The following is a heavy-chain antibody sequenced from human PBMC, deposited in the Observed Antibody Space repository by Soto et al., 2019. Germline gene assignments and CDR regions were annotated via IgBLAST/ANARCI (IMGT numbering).Heavy chain of an antibody. V-gene: IGHV3-30*03. CDR3: ARDPSKNIWGSYRFGAFDI. D-gene: IGHD3-16*02. CDR1: GFTFSRYG. CDR2: ISYDGSNK. Sequence: QVQLVESGGGVVQPGRSLRLSCAASGFTFSRYGMHWVRQAPGKGLEWVAVISYDGSNKYYADSVKGRFTISRDNSKNTLYLQMKSLRAEDTAVYYCARDPSKNIWGSYRFGAFDIWGQGTMVTVSS. J-gene: IGHJ3*02.